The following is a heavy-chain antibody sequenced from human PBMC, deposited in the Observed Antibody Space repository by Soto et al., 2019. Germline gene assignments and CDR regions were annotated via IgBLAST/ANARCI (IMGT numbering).Heavy chain of an antibody. D-gene: IGHD2-8*01. CDR1: GFTFSSYA. Sequence: WGSLRLSCAASGFTFSSYAMSWVRQAPGKGLEWVSAISGSGGSTYYADSVKGRFTISRDNSKNTLYLQMNSLRAEDTAVYYCAKDGAVYAIFYWFDPWGQGTLVTVSS. CDR3: AKDGAVYAIFYWFDP. CDR2: ISGSGGST. V-gene: IGHV3-23*01. J-gene: IGHJ5*02.